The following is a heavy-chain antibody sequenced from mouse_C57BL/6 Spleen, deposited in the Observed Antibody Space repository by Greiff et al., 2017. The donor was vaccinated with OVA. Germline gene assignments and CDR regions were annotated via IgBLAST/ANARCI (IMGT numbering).Heavy chain of an antibody. J-gene: IGHJ2*01. D-gene: IGHD1-1*01. CDR1: GYSITSGYY. CDR3: ARGDTTVVDY. CDR2: ISYDGSN. Sequence: EVQLQQSGPGLVKPSQSLSLTCSVTGYSITSGYYWNWIRQFPGNKLEWRGYISYDGSNNYNPSLKNRISITRDTSKNQFFLKLNYVTTEDTATYYCARGDTTVVDYWGQGTTLTVSS. V-gene: IGHV3-6*01.